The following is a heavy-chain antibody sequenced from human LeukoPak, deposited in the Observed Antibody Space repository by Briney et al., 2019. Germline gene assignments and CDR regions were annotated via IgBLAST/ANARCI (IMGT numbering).Heavy chain of an antibody. CDR2: IKQDGSEK. J-gene: IGHJ5*02. D-gene: IGHD3-22*01. CDR1: AFTFSSYW. V-gene: IGHV3-7*05. Sequence: GGSLRLSCEASAFTFSSYWMSWVRQAPGKGLEWVANIKQDGSEKYYVDSVKGRFTISRDNAKNSLYLQMNSLRAEDTAVYYCAKGFSPYYDSSEGWFDPWGQGTLVTVSS. CDR3: AKGFSPYYDSSEGWFDP.